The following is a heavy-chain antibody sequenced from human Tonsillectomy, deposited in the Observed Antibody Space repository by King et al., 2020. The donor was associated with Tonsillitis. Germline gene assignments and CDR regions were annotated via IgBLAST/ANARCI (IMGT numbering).Heavy chain of an antibody. V-gene: IGHV3-21*01. CDR3: ARVESENDFWSGGYWDVDL. D-gene: IGHD3-3*01. J-gene: IGHJ2*01. CDR2: ISSSGSHI. Sequence: VQLVESGGGLVKPGGSLRLSCTASGFTFSSCTMNWVRQAPGKGLEWVSSISSSGSHIYYADSVKGRFTISRDNAKNSLYLQMNSLRAEDTAVYYCARVESENDFWSGGYWDVDLWGRGTLATVAA. CDR1: GFTFSSCT.